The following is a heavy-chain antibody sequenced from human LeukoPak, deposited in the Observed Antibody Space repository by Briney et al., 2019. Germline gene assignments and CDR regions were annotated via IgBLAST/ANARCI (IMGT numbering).Heavy chain of an antibody. Sequence: GGSLRLSCAASGFTVNNAWMSWVRQAPGKGLEWVGRIRSKIDGGATDYAAPVKGRFTISRDDSKNTLYLQINSLKIEDTAMYYCYTSITDYWGQGTLVTVSS. CDR1: GFTVNNAW. CDR2: IRSKIDGGAT. CDR3: YTSITDY. D-gene: IGHD2-21*01. V-gene: IGHV3-15*07. J-gene: IGHJ4*02.